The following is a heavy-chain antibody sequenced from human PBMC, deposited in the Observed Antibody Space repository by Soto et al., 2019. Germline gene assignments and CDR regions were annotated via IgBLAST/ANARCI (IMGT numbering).Heavy chain of an antibody. J-gene: IGHJ6*02. D-gene: IGHD3-10*01. V-gene: IGHV4-59*08. CDR2: IDNNGGS. CDR3: ARQGFGPLHRLVDV. CDR1: SDSSSSYK. Sequence: SETLSLTCTVSSDSSSSYKWSWIRQTPGKGLEWIGYIDNNGGSSYNPSLQSRVAISLDTSKSQFSLKVTSVTATDTAVYYCARQGFGPLHRLVDVWGQGTTVTVSS.